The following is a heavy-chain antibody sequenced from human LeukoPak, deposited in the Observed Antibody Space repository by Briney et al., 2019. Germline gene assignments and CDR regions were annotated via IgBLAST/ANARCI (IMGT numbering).Heavy chain of an antibody. CDR3: VRDDVSP. CDR1: GYTFTGYY. CDR2: INPNSGGT. J-gene: IGHJ5*02. Sequence: ATVNVSCKTSGYTFTGYYIHWVRQAPGQGLEWMGWINPNSGGTNYAQNFQGRVTMTRDTSISTAYMELSRLRSDDTAVYYCVRDDVSPWGQGPLVTVSS. V-gene: IGHV1-2*02.